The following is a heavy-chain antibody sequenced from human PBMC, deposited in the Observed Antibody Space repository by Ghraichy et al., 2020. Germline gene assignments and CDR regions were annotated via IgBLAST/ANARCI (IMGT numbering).Heavy chain of an antibody. CDR1: GFTFSSYW. V-gene: IGHV3-7*03. D-gene: IGHD3-3*01. CDR2: IKQDGSEK. J-gene: IGHJ4*02. Sequence: GGSLRLSCAASGFTFSSYWMSWVRQAPGKGLEWVANIKQDGSEKYYVDSVKGRFTISRDNAKNSLYLQMNSLRAEDTAVYYCARNVNYDFWSGYQVPDYWGQGTLVTVSS. CDR3: ARNVNYDFWSGYQVPDY.